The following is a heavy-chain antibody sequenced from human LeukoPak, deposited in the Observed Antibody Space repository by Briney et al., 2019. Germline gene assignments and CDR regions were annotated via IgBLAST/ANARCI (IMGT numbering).Heavy chain of an antibody. V-gene: IGHV3-30-3*01. CDR1: GFTFSSYA. Sequence: GGSLRLSCAASGFTFSSYAMHWVRQAPGKGLEGLAVISYDGSNKYYADSVKARFTISRDNSKNTLYLQMKSLRAEDTAVYYCARELSGDIVVVPAGMCLDYWGQGTLVTVSS. CDR3: ARELSGDIVVVPAGMCLDY. J-gene: IGHJ4*02. D-gene: IGHD2-2*01. CDR2: ISYDGSNK.